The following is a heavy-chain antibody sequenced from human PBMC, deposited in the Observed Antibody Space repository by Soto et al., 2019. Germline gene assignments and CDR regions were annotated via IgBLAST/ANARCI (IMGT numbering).Heavy chain of an antibody. CDR3: ARISFSSGWYFDY. D-gene: IGHD6-19*01. J-gene: IGHJ4*02. Sequence: QVQLVQSGAEVKKPGASVKVSCKASGYTFTSYYMHWARQAPGQGLEWMGIINLSGGTTTYAQKFQGRVTMTRDTSTSTVYMELNSLRSEDSPAYHCARISFSSGWYFDYWGQGTLVTVSS. CDR2: INLSGGTT. CDR1: GYTFTSYY. V-gene: IGHV1-46*01.